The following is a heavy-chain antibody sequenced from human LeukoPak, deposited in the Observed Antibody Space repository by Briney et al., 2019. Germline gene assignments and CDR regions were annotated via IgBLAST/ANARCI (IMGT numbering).Heavy chain of an antibody. J-gene: IGHJ3*02. Sequence: PGGSLRLSCAASGFTFGSYGMHWVRQAPGKGLEWVAYIRYDGVNDYYADSVRGRFTTSRDISKNTLYLQMNSLRAEDTAVYYCATDQVTMIVVLAFDIWGQGTMVTVSS. D-gene: IGHD3-22*01. CDR1: GFTFGSYG. CDR2: IRYDGVND. CDR3: ATDQVTMIVVLAFDI. V-gene: IGHV3-30*02.